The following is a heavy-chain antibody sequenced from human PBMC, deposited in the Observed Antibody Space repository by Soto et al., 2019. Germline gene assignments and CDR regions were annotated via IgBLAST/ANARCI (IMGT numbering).Heavy chain of an antibody. CDR2: IRSRAYGGST. V-gene: IGHV3-49*03. D-gene: IGHD6-13*01. CDR1: GFTFGDYA. J-gene: IGHJ3*02. CDR3: TRERIRSSPLDAFDI. Sequence: EVQLVESGGGLVQPGRSLRLSCTGSGFTFGDYAVSWFRQAPGKGLEWVTFIRSRAYGGSTEYAASVKGRFTISRDDSKSIDYLQMNSLKTEDTAVYYCTRERIRSSPLDAFDIWGQGTMVTVSS.